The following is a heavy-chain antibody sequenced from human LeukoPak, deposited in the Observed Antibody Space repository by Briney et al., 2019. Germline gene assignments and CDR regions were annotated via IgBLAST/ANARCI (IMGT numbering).Heavy chain of an antibody. D-gene: IGHD3-3*01. Sequence: GRSLRLSCAASGFTFDDYAMHWVRQAPGKGLEWVSGISWNIGSIGYADSVKGRFTISRDNAKNSLYLQMNSLRAEDMALYYCAKDLFSYDFWSGYMDVWGKGTTVTVSS. CDR3: AKDLFSYDFWSGYMDV. CDR1: GFTFDDYA. V-gene: IGHV3-9*03. J-gene: IGHJ6*03. CDR2: ISWNIGSI.